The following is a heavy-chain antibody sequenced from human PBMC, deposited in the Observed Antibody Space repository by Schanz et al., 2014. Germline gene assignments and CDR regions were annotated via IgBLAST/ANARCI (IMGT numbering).Heavy chain of an antibody. V-gene: IGHV3-66*01. J-gene: IGHJ5*02. CDR1: GFAFSSYG. D-gene: IGHD3-10*01. Sequence: EVQLLESGGGLVQPGGSLRLSCLASGFAFSSYGMNWLRQAPGKGLEWVSFIYIGGNTYYADSVKGRFTISRDNSKNTVYLQMNSLRPEDTAVYYCARPALWFGDNCFDPWGQGTLVTVSS. CDR3: ARPALWFGDNCFDP. CDR2: IYIGGNT.